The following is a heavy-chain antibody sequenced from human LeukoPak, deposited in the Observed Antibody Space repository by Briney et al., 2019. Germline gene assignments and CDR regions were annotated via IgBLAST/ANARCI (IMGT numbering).Heavy chain of an antibody. V-gene: IGHV3-9*01. CDR2: ISWNSDKI. D-gene: IGHD3-22*01. J-gene: IGHJ4*02. CDR3: AKDLERYYDSSGALDY. CDR1: GFTFDDYA. Sequence: TGRSLRLSCAASGFTFDDYAMHWVRQVPGKGLEWVSGISWNSDKILYADSVKGRFTISRDNSKNTLYLQMNSLRAEDTAVYYCAKDLERYYDSSGALDYWGQGTLVTVSS.